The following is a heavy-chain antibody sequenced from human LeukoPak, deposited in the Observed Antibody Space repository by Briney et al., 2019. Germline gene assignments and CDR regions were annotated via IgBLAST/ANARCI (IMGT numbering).Heavy chain of an antibody. J-gene: IGHJ6*03. D-gene: IGHD4-17*01. CDR1: GYTFTGYY. V-gene: IGHV1-2*02. CDR3: AIPYGDYYYYMDV. CDR2: INPNSGGT. Sequence: GASVKVSCKASGYTFTGYYMHWVRQAPGQGLEWMGWINPNSGGTNYAQKFRGRVTMTRDTSISTAYMELSRLRSDDTAVYYCAIPYGDYYYYMDVWGKGTTVTVSS.